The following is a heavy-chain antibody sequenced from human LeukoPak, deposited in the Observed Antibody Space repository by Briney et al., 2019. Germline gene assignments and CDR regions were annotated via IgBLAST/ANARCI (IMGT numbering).Heavy chain of an antibody. CDR1: GFTFISYS. Sequence: GGSLRLSCAASGFTFISYSMHWVRQAPGKGLEWVSYISRSTSTIYYTDSVKGRFTISRDNAKNSLYLQMNSLRAEDTAVYYCARDGYEKRGTYYYYMDVWGKGTTVTVSS. J-gene: IGHJ6*03. CDR3: ARDGYEKRGTYYYYMDV. CDR2: ISRSTSTI. D-gene: IGHD3-10*01. V-gene: IGHV3-48*04.